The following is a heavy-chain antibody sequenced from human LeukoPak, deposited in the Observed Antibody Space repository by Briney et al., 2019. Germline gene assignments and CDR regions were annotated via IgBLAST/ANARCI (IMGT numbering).Heavy chain of an antibody. CDR2: IGGSGTGGIT. Sequence: GGSLRLSCAASGFTFSTYAMSWVRQAPGKGLEWVSSIGGSGTGGITYYADSVKGRFTISRDNSKNTLYLQMNTLSADDTAVYYCAKKTVASAAASCDYWGQGTLVTVSS. CDR3: AKKTVASAAASCDY. CDR1: GFTFSTYA. V-gene: IGHV3-23*01. D-gene: IGHD2-2*01. J-gene: IGHJ4*02.